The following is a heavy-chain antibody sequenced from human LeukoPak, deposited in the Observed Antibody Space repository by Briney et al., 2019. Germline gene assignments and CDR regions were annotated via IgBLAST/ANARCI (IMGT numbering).Heavy chain of an antibody. CDR3: AKGKGDLAALNFDY. J-gene: IGHJ4*02. V-gene: IGHV3-30*18. D-gene: IGHD2-21*01. CDR1: GFTFSSYG. CDR2: ISYDGSNK. Sequence: GGSLRLSCAASGFTFSSYGMHWVRQAPGKGLEWVAVISYDGSNKYYADSVKGRFTISRDNSKNTLYLQMNSLRAEDTAVYYCAKGKGDLAALNFDYWGQGTLVTVSS.